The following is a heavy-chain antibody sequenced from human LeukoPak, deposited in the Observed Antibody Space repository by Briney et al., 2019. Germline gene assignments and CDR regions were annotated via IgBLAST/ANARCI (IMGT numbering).Heavy chain of an antibody. CDR2: INHSGST. CDR1: GGSFSGYY. J-gene: IGHJ4*02. CDR3: ARPWHDSSGYCDY. Sequence: SETLSLTCAVCGGSFSGYYWSWIRQPPGKGLEWIGEINHSGSTNYNPSLKSRVTISVDTSKNQFSLKLSSVTAADTAVYYCARPWHDSSGYCDYWGQGTLVTVSS. V-gene: IGHV4-34*01. D-gene: IGHD3-22*01.